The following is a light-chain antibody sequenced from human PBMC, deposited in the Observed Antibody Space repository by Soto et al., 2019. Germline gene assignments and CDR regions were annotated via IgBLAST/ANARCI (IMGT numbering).Light chain of an antibody. CDR1: SSNIGAPYD. Sequence: QSALAQPPSVSGAPGQTVTISCTGSSSNIGAPYDVHWYQHLPGTAPKLLICGGNNRPSGVPDRFSGSRSGTSASLDITGLQAEDEAAYFCQPYDMSLNNYVFGTGTKVTV. CDR3: QPYDMSLNNYV. V-gene: IGLV1-40*01. CDR2: GGN. J-gene: IGLJ1*01.